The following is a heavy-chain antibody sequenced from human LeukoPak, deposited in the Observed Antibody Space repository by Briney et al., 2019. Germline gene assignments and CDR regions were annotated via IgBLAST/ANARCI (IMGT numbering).Heavy chain of an antibody. Sequence: PGGSLRLSCAASGFTFSNAWMSWVRQAPGKGLEWVGRIKSKIDGGTTDYAAPVKGRFTISRDDSKNTLYLQMNSLKTEDTAVYYCTTRVLRYFDWLHSFDYWGQGTLVTVSS. V-gene: IGHV3-15*01. CDR3: TTRVLRYFDWLHSFDY. CDR2: IKSKIDGGTT. D-gene: IGHD3-9*01. CDR1: GFTFSNAW. J-gene: IGHJ4*02.